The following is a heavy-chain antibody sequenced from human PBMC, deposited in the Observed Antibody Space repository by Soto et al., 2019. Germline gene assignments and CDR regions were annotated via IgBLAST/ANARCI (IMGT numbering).Heavy chain of an antibody. Sequence: ASGKVSCKASGYTLATYGISWVRHAPGEGLEWMGWISAYNGNTNYAQKVQGRVTLTTDTSTSTAYMELTSLRSDDTAVYYCARLDDFDWLAAFDYWGQGTLVTVSS. CDR1: GYTLATYG. V-gene: IGHV1-18*01. CDR2: ISAYNGNT. J-gene: IGHJ4*02. CDR3: ARLDDFDWLAAFDY. D-gene: IGHD3-9*01.